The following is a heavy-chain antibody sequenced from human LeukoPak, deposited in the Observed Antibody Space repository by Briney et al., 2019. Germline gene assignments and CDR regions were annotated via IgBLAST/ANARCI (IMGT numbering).Heavy chain of an antibody. CDR3: ASGFSSSPYFDY. CDR1: GFTFSSYW. V-gene: IGHV3-74*01. Sequence: GGSLRLSCAVSGFTFSSYWMHWVRQAPGKGLVWVSRINSDGSSTSYADSVKGRFTISRDNAKNSLFLQMNSLRDEDTAVYYCASGFSSSPYFDYWGQGTLVTVSS. J-gene: IGHJ4*02. D-gene: IGHD6-6*01. CDR2: INSDGSST.